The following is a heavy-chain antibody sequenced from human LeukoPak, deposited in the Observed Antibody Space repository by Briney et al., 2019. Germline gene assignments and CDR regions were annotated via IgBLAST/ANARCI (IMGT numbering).Heavy chain of an antibody. V-gene: IGHV3-23*01. CDR1: GLRFSSFA. J-gene: IGHJ4*02. CDR3: AKASWVSSTDAVR. CDR2: IRGYGET. Sequence: PGGSLRLSCAASGLRFSSFAMSWVRQGPARGLEWVSSIRGYGETFYADSVKGRFTLSSDSSRNTVYFQLNNLRVEDTAIYYCAKASWVSSTDAVRWGQGTLVTVSS. D-gene: IGHD3-16*01.